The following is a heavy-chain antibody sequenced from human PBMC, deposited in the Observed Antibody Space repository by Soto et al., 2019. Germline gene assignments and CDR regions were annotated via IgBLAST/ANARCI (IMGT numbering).Heavy chain of an antibody. Sequence: ASVKVSCKTSGFTFTSYGIHWVRQVPGQRPEWMGWVYGGSGNTTYAQKFQGRVTMTTDTSISAAYMELRLLKSDDTAIYYCARGPHLSTTMTVNWFLPWGQGTLVTVSS. V-gene: IGHV1-3*01. J-gene: IGHJ5*02. CDR2: VYGGSGNT. D-gene: IGHD4-17*01. CDR3: ARGPHLSTTMTVNWFLP. CDR1: GFTFTSYG.